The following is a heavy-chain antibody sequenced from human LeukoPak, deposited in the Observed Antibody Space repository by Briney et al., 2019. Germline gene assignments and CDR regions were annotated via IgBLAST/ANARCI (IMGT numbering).Heavy chain of an antibody. D-gene: IGHD3-10*01. V-gene: IGHV4-34*01. CDR3: ARGHMVRGVPSLYNWFDP. CDR1: GGSFSGYY. CDR2: INHSGST. Sequence: PSETLSLTCAVYGGSFSGYYWSWIRQPPGKGLEWIGEINHSGSTNYNPSLKSRVTISVDRSKNQFSLKLSSVTAADTAVCYCARGHMVRGVPSLYNWFDPWGQGTLVTVSS. J-gene: IGHJ5*02.